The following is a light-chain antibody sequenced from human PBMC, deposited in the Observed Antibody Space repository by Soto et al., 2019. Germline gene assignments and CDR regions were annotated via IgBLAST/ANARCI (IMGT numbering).Light chain of an antibody. V-gene: IGLV3-21*02. Sequence: SYELTQPPSVSVAPGQTARITCGGYNIGSKSVHWYQQKPGQAPVLVVYDDNDRPSGIPERFSGSDSGNTATLTISRVEAGDEADYYCQVWHSGVDWVFGGGTKLTVL. CDR2: DDN. J-gene: IGLJ2*01. CDR1: NIGSKS. CDR3: QVWHSGVDWV.